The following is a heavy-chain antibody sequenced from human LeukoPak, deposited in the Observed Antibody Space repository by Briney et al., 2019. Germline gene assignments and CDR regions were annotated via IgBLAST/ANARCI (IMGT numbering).Heavy chain of an antibody. CDR3: AKDPWGYYYDSSGYKPTPY. D-gene: IGHD3-22*01. CDR2: IGGSGGST. V-gene: IGHV3-23*01. Sequence: GGSLRLSCAASGFTFSSYAMSWVRQAPGKGLEWVSAIGGSGGSTYYADSVKGRFTISRDNSKNTLYLQMNSLRAEDTAVYYCAKDPWGYYYDSSGYKPTPYWGQGTLVTVSS. J-gene: IGHJ4*02. CDR1: GFTFSSYA.